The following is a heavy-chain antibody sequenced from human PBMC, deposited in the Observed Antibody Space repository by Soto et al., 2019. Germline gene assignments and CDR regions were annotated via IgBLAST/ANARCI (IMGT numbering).Heavy chain of an antibody. CDR3: ATLESSGFEPH. V-gene: IGHV1-46*01. J-gene: IGHJ4*02. D-gene: IGHD3-22*01. CDR1: GYTFTSYY. Sequence: GASVKVSCKASGYTFTSYYMHWVRQAPGQGLEWMGIINPSGGSTSYAQKFQGRVTMTRDTSTSTVYMELSSLRSEDTAVYYCATLESSGFEPHWGQGTLVTVSS. CDR2: INPSGGST.